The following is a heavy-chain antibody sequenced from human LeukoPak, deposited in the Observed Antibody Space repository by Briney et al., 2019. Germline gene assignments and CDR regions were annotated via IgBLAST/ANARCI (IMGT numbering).Heavy chain of an antibody. Sequence: ASVKVSCKASGDSFSSDAISWVRQVPGQGYEWVGRIIPILGVTHYALKFRGRVTITADKSTSAADMELRSLTSDDTAVYYCATQSSGWHIHYFDHWGQGTLVTVSS. J-gene: IGHJ4*02. CDR3: ATQSSGWHIHYFDH. CDR2: IIPILGVT. D-gene: IGHD6-25*01. CDR1: GDSFSSDA. V-gene: IGHV1-69*04.